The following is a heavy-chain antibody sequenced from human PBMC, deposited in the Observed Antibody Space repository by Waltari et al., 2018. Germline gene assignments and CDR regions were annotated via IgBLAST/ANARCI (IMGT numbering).Heavy chain of an antibody. J-gene: IGHJ5*02. Sequence: HLQLQESGPGLVEPSETLSLTCTVSGGSISNFNYYWGWIRQPPGKGLEWIASIYYSGTTYYNPSLKSRVTISVDTSKNQFSLRLSSVTAADTAVYYCARLNLGAIAANNWFDPWGQGTLVTVSS. CDR1: GGSISNFNYY. CDR3: ARLNLGAIAANNWFDP. CDR2: IYYSGTT. D-gene: IGHD6-6*01. V-gene: IGHV4-39*01.